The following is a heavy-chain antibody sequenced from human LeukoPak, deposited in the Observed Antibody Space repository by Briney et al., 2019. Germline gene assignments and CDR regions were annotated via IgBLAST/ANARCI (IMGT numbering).Heavy chain of an antibody. CDR3: ARDQGDSSNRDY. Sequence: ASVKVSCKASGGTFSNYAISWVRQAPGQGLEWMGGIIPIFGTANYAQKFRGRVTITADKSTRTAYMELSSLRSEDTAVYYCARDQGDSSNRDYWGQGTLVTVSS. D-gene: IGHD6-13*01. CDR1: GGTFSNYA. CDR2: IIPIFGTA. J-gene: IGHJ4*02. V-gene: IGHV1-69*06.